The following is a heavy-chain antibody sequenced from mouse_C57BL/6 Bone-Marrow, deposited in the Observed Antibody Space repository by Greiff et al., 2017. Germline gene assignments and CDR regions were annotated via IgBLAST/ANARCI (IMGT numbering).Heavy chain of an antibody. Sequence: EVKLVESGGGLVQPKGSLKLSCAASGFSFNTYAMNWVRQAPGKGLEWVARIRSKSNNYATYYADSVKDRFTISRDDSESMLYLQMNNLKTEDTAMYYYVRPHYDYLYLDYWGQGTTLTVSS. D-gene: IGHD2-4*01. CDR1: GFSFNTYA. CDR2: IRSKSNNYAT. CDR3: VRPHYDYLYLDY. V-gene: IGHV10-1*01. J-gene: IGHJ2*01.